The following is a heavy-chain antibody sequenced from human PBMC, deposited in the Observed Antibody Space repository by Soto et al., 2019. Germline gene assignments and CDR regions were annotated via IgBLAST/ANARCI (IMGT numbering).Heavy chain of an antibody. D-gene: IGHD6-19*01. J-gene: IGHJ2*01. V-gene: IGHV3-74*01. CDR3: ARGGCLTGSFYL. CDR1: GFTFSSYW. CDR2: INSDGSGT. Sequence: EVQLVESGGGLVQPGGSLRLSCAASGFTFSSYWMHWVRQAPGKGLVWVSRINSDGSGTSYADSVKGRFTISRDTAKNTLYLQMNSLRAVDTAVYYGARGGCLTGSFYLWGRGTLVTVSS.